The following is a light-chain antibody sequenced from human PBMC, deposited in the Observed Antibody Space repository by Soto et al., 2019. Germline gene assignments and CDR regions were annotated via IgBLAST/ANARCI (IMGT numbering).Light chain of an antibody. V-gene: IGLV2-14*01. CDR3: CADAGRSTYV. J-gene: IGLJ1*01. CDR1: SSDVGGYNY. Sequence: QSVLTQPASVSGSPGQSITISCTGTSSDVGGYNYVSWYQQHPGKAPKLMIYDVSNRPSGVSNRFSGSKSGNTASLTISGLQAEDEADYYCCADAGRSTYVFGTGTKVTVL. CDR2: DVS.